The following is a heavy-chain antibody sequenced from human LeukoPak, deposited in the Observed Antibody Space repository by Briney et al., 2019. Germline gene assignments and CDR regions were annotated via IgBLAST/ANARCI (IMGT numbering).Heavy chain of an antibody. Sequence: SETLSLTCAVYGGSFSGYYWSWIRQPPGKGLEWIGEINHSGSTNYNPSLKSRVTISVDTSKNQFSLKLSSVTAADTAVYYCARRRYSSSRYWYFDYWGQGTLVTVSS. D-gene: IGHD6-13*01. J-gene: IGHJ4*02. CDR1: GGSFSGYY. CDR3: ARRRYSSSRYWYFDY. V-gene: IGHV4-34*01. CDR2: INHSGST.